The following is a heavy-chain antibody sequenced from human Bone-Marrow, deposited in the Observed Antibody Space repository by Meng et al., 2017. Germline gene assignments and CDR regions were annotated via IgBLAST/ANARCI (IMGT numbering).Heavy chain of an antibody. CDR1: GFTFRSYA. CDR2: ISSSGDSS. Sequence: EVQLVESGGGLVQAGGSLRLACAASGFTFRSYAMNWVRQAPGEGLEWVSTISSSGDSSYYADSVEDRFTISRDNFKNTLYLRMNSLRAEDTAVYYCTLDTAVINWGQGTLVTVSS. D-gene: IGHD5-18*01. CDR3: TLDTAVIN. V-gene: IGHV3-23*04. J-gene: IGHJ4*02.